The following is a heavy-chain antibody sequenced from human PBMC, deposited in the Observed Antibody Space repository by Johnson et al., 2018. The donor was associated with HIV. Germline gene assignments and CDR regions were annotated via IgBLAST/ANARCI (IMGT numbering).Heavy chain of an antibody. CDR2: ISNSGNSI. Sequence: VQLVESGGGVVRPGGSLRLSCAASGFTFSDYYMSWIRQAPGKGLEWVSYISNSGNSIYYADSVKGRFTISRDNAKNTLYLQMNSLRAEDTAVYYCARDDRIVGASMGAFDIWGQGTMVTVSS. CDR3: ARDDRIVGASMGAFDI. V-gene: IGHV3-11*04. J-gene: IGHJ3*02. D-gene: IGHD1-26*01. CDR1: GFTFSDYY.